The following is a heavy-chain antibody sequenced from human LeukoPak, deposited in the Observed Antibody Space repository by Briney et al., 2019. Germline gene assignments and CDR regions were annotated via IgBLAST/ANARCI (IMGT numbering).Heavy chain of an antibody. CDR1: GGSISNYY. D-gene: IGHD6-19*01. V-gene: IGHV4-34*01. Sequence: SETLSLTCTVSGGSISNYYWSWIRQPPGKGLEWIGEINHSGSTYYNPSLKSRVTISVDKSKNQFSLKLSSVTAADTAVYYCASPAVAGTQPFDYWGQGTLVTVSS. CDR2: INHSGST. J-gene: IGHJ4*02. CDR3: ASPAVAGTQPFDY.